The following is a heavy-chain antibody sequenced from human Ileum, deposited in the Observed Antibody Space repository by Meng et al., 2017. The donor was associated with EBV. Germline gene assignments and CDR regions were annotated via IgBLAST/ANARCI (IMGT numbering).Heavy chain of an antibody. CDR3: ARASYGSGSPLGESWFDP. J-gene: IGHJ5*02. V-gene: IGHV4-31*03. Sequence: QLHPECAGPELVNTPQTLSLTCNVSGGSIRSGGYYSSWIRQHPGKALEWIGYIHSSGSTYSNPSLRSRLTISVDTSKNQFSLKLSSVTAADTAVYYCARASYGSGSPLGESWFDPWGQGTLVTVSS. CDR1: GGSIRSGGYY. CDR2: IHSSGST. D-gene: IGHD3-10*01.